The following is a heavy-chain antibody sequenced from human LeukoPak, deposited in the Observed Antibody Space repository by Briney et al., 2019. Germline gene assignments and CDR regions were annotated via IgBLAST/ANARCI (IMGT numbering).Heavy chain of an antibody. CDR3: ARAGRDYNYGFWWFDP. J-gene: IGHJ5*02. Sequence: PGRSLRLSCTGSGFNFGDYAMSWVRQAPGKGLEWVSFIKSKTNGGRIEYAASVKGRFTISRDDSKSVAYLQMNSLKTEDTAVYYCARAGRDYNYGFWWFDPWGQGTLVTVSP. CDR1: GFNFGDYA. D-gene: IGHD3/OR15-3a*01. V-gene: IGHV3-49*04. CDR2: IKSKTNGGRI.